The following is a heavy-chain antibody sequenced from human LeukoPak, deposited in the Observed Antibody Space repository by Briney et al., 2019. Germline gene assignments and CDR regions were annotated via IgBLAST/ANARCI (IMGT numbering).Heavy chain of an antibody. CDR2: IYYSGSI. J-gene: IGHJ4*02. CDR3: ARSRGYSYGTTFLDY. D-gene: IGHD5-18*01. V-gene: IGHV4-59*08. CDR1: GGSISSYY. Sequence: PSETLSLTCTVSGGSISSYYWSWIRQPPGKGLEWIGYIYYSGSINYNPSLKSRVTISVDTSKNQFSLKLSSVTAADTAVYYCARSRGYSYGTTFLDYWGQGTLVTVSS.